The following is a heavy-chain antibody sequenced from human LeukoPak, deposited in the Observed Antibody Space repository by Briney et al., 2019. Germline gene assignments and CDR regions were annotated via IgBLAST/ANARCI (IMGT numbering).Heavy chain of an antibody. Sequence: GGSLRLSCAASGFTFSSYSMNCVRQAPGKGLEWVSSISSSISYIYYADSVKGRFTISRDNAKNSLYLQMNSLRAEDTAVYYCARVDSPSAFDIWGQGTMVTVSS. D-gene: IGHD3-22*01. CDR3: ARVDSPSAFDI. J-gene: IGHJ3*02. V-gene: IGHV3-21*01. CDR1: GFTFSSYS. CDR2: ISSSISYI.